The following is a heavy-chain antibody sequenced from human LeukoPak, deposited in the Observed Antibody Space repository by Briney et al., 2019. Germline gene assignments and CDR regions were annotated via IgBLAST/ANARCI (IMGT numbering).Heavy chain of an antibody. V-gene: IGHV3-23*01. J-gene: IGHJ4*02. CDR1: GLTFSSYA. CDR3: AKDSGTYYKAFDY. CDR2: ISATGTST. D-gene: IGHD1-26*01. Sequence: GGSLRLSCAASGLTFSSYAMTWVRQAPGKGLEWVSTISATGTSTYYADSVKGRLTISRDNSKNTLYLQMNSLRAEDTAVYSCAKDSGTYYKAFDYWGQGTLVTVSS.